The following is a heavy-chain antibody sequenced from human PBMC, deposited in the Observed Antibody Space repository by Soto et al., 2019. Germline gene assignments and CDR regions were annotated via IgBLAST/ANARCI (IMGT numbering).Heavy chain of an antibody. CDR2: INDGSEE. J-gene: IGHJ4*02. Sequence: QAQLVESGGGVVRPGTSLRLSCAATGFSFSAHGMHWVRQAPGKGLEWLAVINDGSEEGYADSVRGRFTISRDNARNILYLQMDTLRAEDSALYYCARDDLFVDNGLDHWGQGTLVTVSS. CDR3: ARDDLFVDNGLDH. D-gene: IGHD1-1*01. CDR1: GFSFSAHG. V-gene: IGHV3-33*01.